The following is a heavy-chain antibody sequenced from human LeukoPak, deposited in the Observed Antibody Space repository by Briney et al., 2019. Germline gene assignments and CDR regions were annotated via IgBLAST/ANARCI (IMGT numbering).Heavy chain of an antibody. V-gene: IGHV1-2*02. CDR2: IDPNSGGT. CDR3: ARGPSHGAFDI. Sequence: GASVKVSCKASGYTFTDYYIHCLRQPPGQGLEWMGCIDPNSGGTDYAQKLQGRVTMTRDTSIDTVYMELSRLRSDDTAVYYCARGPSHGAFDIWGQGTMVTVSS. CDR1: GYTFTDYY. J-gene: IGHJ3*02.